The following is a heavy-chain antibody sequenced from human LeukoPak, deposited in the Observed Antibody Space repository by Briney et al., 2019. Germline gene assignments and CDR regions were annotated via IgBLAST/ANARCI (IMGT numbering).Heavy chain of an antibody. Sequence: GGSLRLSCAASGFTFSDYYMSWIRQAPGKGLEWVSYISNSSSYTNYADSVKGRFTISRDNAKNSLYLQMNSLRAEDTAVYYCARGPEDYGDYDGLIDYWGQGTLVTVSS. CDR2: ISNSSSYT. CDR1: GFTFSDYY. J-gene: IGHJ4*02. D-gene: IGHD4-17*01. V-gene: IGHV3-11*06. CDR3: ARGPEDYGDYDGLIDY.